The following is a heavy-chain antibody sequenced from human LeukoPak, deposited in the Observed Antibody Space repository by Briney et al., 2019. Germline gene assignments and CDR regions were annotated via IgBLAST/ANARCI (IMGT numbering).Heavy chain of an antibody. J-gene: IGHJ4*02. CDR2: IYSGGST. Sequence: GGSLRLSCAASGFTVSSNYMSWVRQAPGKGLEWVSVIYSGGSTYYADSVKGRFTISRDNSKNTLYLQINSLRAEDTAVYYCARDSPYDSSGYYDYWGQGTLVTVSS. V-gene: IGHV3-53*01. CDR1: GFTVSSNY. D-gene: IGHD3-22*01. CDR3: ARDSPYDSSGYYDY.